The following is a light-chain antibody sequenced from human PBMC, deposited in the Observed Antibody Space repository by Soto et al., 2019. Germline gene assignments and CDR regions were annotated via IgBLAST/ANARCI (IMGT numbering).Light chain of an antibody. CDR3: QQYYSTPRT. J-gene: IGKJ1*01. Sequence: DIVMTQSPDSLAVSLGERATINCKSSQSVLYSSNNKNYLAWYQQKPGQPPKLLIYWASTRESGVPDRFSGSGSGKDLTLTISSLQAEDVAVYYCQQYYSTPRTFGQGTKVEIK. CDR2: WAS. V-gene: IGKV4-1*01. CDR1: QSVLYSSNNKNY.